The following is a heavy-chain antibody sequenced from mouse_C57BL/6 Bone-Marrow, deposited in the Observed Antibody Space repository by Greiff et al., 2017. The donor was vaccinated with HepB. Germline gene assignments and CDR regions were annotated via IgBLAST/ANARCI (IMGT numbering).Heavy chain of an antibody. CDR3: ARVTTVVATDFDY. CDR2: IDPANGNT. J-gene: IGHJ2*01. D-gene: IGHD1-1*01. CDR1: GFNIKNTY. V-gene: IGHV14-3*01. Sequence: VQLQQSVAELVRPGASVKLSCTASGFNIKNTYMHWVKQRPEQGLEWIGRIDPANGNTKYAPKFQGKATITADTSSNTAYLQRSSLTSEDTAIYYCARVTTVVATDFDYWGQGTTLTVSS.